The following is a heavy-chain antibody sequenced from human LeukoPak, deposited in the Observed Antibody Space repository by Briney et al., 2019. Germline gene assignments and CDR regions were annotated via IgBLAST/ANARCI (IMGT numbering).Heavy chain of an antibody. V-gene: IGHV4-59*01. Sequence: SSETLSLTCTVSGGSISSYYWSWIRQPPGKGLEWIGYIYYSGSTNYNPSLKSRVTISVDTSKNQFSLKLSSATAADTAVYYCARDRGGYYDSSGYYVPNDAFDIWGQGTMVTVSS. CDR2: IYYSGST. CDR1: GGSISSYY. D-gene: IGHD3-22*01. CDR3: ARDRGGYYDSSGYYVPNDAFDI. J-gene: IGHJ3*02.